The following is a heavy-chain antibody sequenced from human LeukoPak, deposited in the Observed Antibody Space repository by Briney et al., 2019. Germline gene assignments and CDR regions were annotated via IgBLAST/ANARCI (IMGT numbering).Heavy chain of an antibody. CDR2: IKQDGSEK. V-gene: IGHV3-7*01. D-gene: IGHD3-22*01. CDR1: GFTFSSYS. Sequence: GGSLRLSCAASGFTFSSYSMNWVRQAPGKGLEWVANIKQDGSEKYYVDSVKGRFTISRDNAKNSLYLQMNSLRAEDTAVYYCARDPTYYYDSSGYPSFDIWGQGTMVTVSS. J-gene: IGHJ3*02. CDR3: ARDPTYYYDSSGYPSFDI.